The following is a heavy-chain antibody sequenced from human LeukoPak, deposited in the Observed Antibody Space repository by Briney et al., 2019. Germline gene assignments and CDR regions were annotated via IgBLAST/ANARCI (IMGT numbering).Heavy chain of an antibody. J-gene: IGHJ4*02. V-gene: IGHV4-34*01. Sequence: SETLSLTCAVYGGSFSGYYWSWIRQPPGKGLEWIGEINHSGSTNYNPSLKSRVTISVDTSKNQFSLKLSSVTAADTAVYYCARNNLGYNYFDYWGQGTLVTVSS. CDR3: ARNNLGYNYFDY. CDR2: INHSGST. D-gene: IGHD5-24*01. CDR1: GGSFSGYY.